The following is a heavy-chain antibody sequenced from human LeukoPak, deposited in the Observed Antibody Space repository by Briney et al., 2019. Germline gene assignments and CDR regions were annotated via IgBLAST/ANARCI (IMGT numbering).Heavy chain of an antibody. J-gene: IGHJ3*02. CDR2: IKQDGSEK. CDR3: ARVLRTVPQRGAFDI. CDR1: GFTFSSYA. V-gene: IGHV3-7*04. Sequence: GGSLRLSCAASGFTFSSYAMSWVRRAPGKGLEWVANIKQDGSEKYYVDSVKGRFTISRDNAKNSLYLQMNSLRAEDTAVYYCARVLRTVPQRGAFDIWGQGTMVTVSS. D-gene: IGHD4-17*01.